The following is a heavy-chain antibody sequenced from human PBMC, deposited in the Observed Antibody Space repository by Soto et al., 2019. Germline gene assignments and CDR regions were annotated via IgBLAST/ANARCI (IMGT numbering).Heavy chain of an antibody. D-gene: IGHD2-21*01. Sequence: GGSLRLSCAASGFTFSNYYMSWIRQAPGKGLEWVSYISSGGSTIYYADSVKGRLTISRDNARNSLYLQMNSLRAEDTAVYYCARDNGDYGENLDYWGQGTLVTVSS. CDR2: ISSGGSTI. J-gene: IGHJ4*02. V-gene: IGHV3-11*01. CDR1: GFTFSNYY. CDR3: ARDNGDYGENLDY.